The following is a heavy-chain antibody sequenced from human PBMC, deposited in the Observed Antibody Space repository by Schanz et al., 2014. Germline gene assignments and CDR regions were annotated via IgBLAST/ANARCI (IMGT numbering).Heavy chain of an antibody. CDR2: IFHTGST. V-gene: IGHV4-4*02. Sequence: QVQLQESGPGLLKPSGTLSLTFAVSGASISSNNWWTWVRQSPGKGLDWIGEIFHTGSTKYNPSLKSRVTESEDKPKNQSSLKRTSVTAADTAVYYCARDMVENWFDSWGQGTLXTVSS. CDR1: GASISSNNW. D-gene: IGHD3-10*01. CDR3: ARDMVENWFDS. J-gene: IGHJ5*01.